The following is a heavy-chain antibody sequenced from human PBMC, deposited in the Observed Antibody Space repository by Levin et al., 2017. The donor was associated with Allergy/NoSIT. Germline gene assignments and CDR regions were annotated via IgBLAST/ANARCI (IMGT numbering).Heavy chain of an antibody. CDR1: GGSISTSSYY. Sequence: SETLSLTCTVSGGSISTSSYYWGWIRQPPGKGLEWIGSMYYSGSTYYNPSLKSRATVSADSSKNQFSLRLNSVTAADTAVYYCARLVDDYGDSPAAWGQGTLVTVSS. CDR2: MYYSGST. V-gene: IGHV4-39*01. D-gene: IGHD4-17*01. J-gene: IGHJ5*02. CDR3: ARLVDDYGDSPAA.